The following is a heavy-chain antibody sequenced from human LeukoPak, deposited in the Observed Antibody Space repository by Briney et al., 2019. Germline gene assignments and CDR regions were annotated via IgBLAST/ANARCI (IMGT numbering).Heavy chain of an antibody. CDR3: ARNSMQLVLNYFDY. J-gene: IGHJ4*02. D-gene: IGHD6-13*01. CDR1: GFTFSSYS. Sequence: TGGSLRLSCAASGFTFSSYSINWVRQAPGKGLEWVSSISSSSSYIYYADSVKGRFTISRDNAKNSLYLQMNSLRAEDTAVYYCARNSMQLVLNYFDYWGQGTLVTVSS. V-gene: IGHV3-21*01. CDR2: ISSSSSYI.